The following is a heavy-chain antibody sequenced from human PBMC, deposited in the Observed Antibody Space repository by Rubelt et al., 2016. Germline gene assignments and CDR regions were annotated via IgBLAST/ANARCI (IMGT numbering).Heavy chain of an antibody. CDR3: ARDRTYCSGGSCSDY. D-gene: IGHD2-15*01. Sequence: QLQLQESGPGLVKPSETLSLTCTVSGGSISSSSYYWGWIRQPPGKGLEWIGSIYYSGSTYYNPPLKMQVHISLGTSTNQFSRKLGSVTAADTAVDYCARDRTYCSGGSCSDYWGQGTLVTVSS. CDR2: IYYSGST. V-gene: IGHV4-39*07. J-gene: IGHJ4*02. CDR1: GGSISSSSYY.